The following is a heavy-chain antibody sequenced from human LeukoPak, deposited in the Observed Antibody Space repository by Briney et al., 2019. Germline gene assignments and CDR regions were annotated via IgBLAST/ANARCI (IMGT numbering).Heavy chain of an antibody. CDR2: IYSSGST. V-gene: IGHV4-59*01. Sequence: PSETLSLTGTVSGGSISSYYWNWIRQPPGKGLEWIGYIYSSGSTNYNPSLKSRVTISVDTSKNQFSLKLSSVTAADTAVYYCASTSSGWSYFDYWGQGILVTVSS. CDR1: GGSISSYY. D-gene: IGHD6-19*01. CDR3: ASTSSGWSYFDY. J-gene: IGHJ4*02.